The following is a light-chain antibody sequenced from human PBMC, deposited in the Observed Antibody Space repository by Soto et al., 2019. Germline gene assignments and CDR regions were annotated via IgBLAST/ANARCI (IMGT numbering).Light chain of an antibody. J-gene: IGKJ1*01. CDR2: NAS. CDR3: QQYGSSHRT. V-gene: IGKV3-20*01. Sequence: EIVLTQSPGTLSLSPGERATLSRRASQSVSSNFLAWYQQKPGQAPRLLIYNASNRATGIPDRFSGSGSGTDFTLTISRLEPEDFAVYYCQQYGSSHRTFGQGTKVDI. CDR1: QSVSSNF.